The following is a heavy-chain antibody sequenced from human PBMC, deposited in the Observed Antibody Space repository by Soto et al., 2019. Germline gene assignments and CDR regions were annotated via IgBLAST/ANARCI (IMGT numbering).Heavy chain of an antibody. Sequence: SVKVSCKASEFTFTSSAVQWVRQARGQRLEWIRWIGVGSGNRHYAQKFQERVTITRDMSTNTAYMELSSLRSEDTAVYYCAALGVNFDHWGQGTLVTVSS. V-gene: IGHV1-58*01. D-gene: IGHD2-8*01. CDR1: EFTFTSSA. CDR3: AALGVNFDH. J-gene: IGHJ4*02. CDR2: IGVGSGNR.